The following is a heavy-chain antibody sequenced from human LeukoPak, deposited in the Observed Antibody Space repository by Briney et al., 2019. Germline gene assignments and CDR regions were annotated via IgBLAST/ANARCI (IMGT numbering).Heavy chain of an antibody. CDR3: AKDRGSYFNWFDP. D-gene: IGHD1-26*01. V-gene: IGHV3-9*01. Sequence: PGGSLRLTCAASGFTFDDYATHWVRQAPGKGLEWVSGISWNSGSIGYADSVKGRFTISRDNAKNSLYLQMNSLRAEDTALYYCAKDRGSYFNWFDPWGQGTLVTVSS. J-gene: IGHJ5*02. CDR2: ISWNSGSI. CDR1: GFTFDDYA.